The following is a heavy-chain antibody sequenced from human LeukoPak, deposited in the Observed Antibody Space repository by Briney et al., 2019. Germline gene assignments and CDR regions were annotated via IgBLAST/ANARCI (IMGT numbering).Heavy chain of an antibody. CDR1: GGSINIYY. Sequence: SETLSLTCTVSGGSINIYYWSWIRQPAGKGLEWIGRIYTSGSTNYNPSLKSRVTMSVDTSKNQFSLKLSSVTAADTAVFYCARDRGYLAFDIWGQGTMVTVSS. D-gene: IGHD3-10*01. CDR2: IYTSGST. J-gene: IGHJ3*02. CDR3: ARDRGYLAFDI. V-gene: IGHV4-4*07.